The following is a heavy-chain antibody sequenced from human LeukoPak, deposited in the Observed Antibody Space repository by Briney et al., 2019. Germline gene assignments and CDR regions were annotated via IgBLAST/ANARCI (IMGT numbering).Heavy chain of an antibody. D-gene: IGHD6-13*01. J-gene: IGHJ4*02. CDR1: GGSISSDS. V-gene: IGHV4-59*08. Sequence: SETLSLTCTVSGGSISSDSWSWIRQPPGRGLEWIAYIHHSGSTNYNPSLKSRVTISVDTSKSQFSLKLSSVTAADTAVYYCARRGSSWSYFDFWGQGILVTVSS. CDR2: IHHSGST. CDR3: ARRGSSWSYFDF.